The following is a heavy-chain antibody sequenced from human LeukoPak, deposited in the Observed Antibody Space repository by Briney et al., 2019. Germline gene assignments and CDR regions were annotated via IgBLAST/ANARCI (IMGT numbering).Heavy chain of an antibody. D-gene: IGHD2-2*01. CDR2: ITPIFGTA. J-gene: IGHJ5*02. V-gene: IGHV1-69*13. Sequence: EASVKVSCKASRGTFSSYAISWVRRAPGQGLERMGGITPIFGTANYAQKFQGRVTIPADESTSTAYMELSSLRSEDTAVYYCARDRPGRYCSSSRCYFASPFDPWGQGTLAIVSS. CDR1: RGTFSSYA. CDR3: ARDRPGRYCSSSRCYFASPFDP.